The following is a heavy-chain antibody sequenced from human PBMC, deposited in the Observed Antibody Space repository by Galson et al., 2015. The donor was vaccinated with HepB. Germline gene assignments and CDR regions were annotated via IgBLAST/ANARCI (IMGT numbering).Heavy chain of an antibody. CDR2: MNPNSGNT. Sequence: SVKVSCKASGYTFTSYDINWVRQATGQGLEWMGWMNPNSGNTGYAQKFQGRVTMTRNTSISTAYMELSSLRSEDTAVYYCASGPDDDYGDYDHPGYHHLAYWGQGTLVTVSS. CDR3: ASGPDDDYGDYDHPGYHHLAY. J-gene: IGHJ4*02. V-gene: IGHV1-8*01. D-gene: IGHD4-17*01. CDR1: GYTFTSYD.